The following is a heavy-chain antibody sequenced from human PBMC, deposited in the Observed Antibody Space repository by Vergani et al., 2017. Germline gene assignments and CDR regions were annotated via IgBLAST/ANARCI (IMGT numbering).Heavy chain of an antibody. J-gene: IGHJ5*02. D-gene: IGHD6-13*01. Sequence: QVQLQESGPGLVKPSETLSLTCTVSGGSISSYYWSWIRQPPGKGLEWIGYIYYSGSTNYNPSLKSRVTISVDTSKNQFSLKLSSVTAADTAVYYCARAPSYSSSWYPNWFDPWGQGTLVIVSS. CDR2: IYYSGST. V-gene: IGHV4-59*01. CDR3: ARAPSYSSSWYPNWFDP. CDR1: GGSISSYY.